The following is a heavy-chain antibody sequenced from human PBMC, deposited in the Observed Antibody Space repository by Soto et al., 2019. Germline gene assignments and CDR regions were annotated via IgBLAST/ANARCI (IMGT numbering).Heavy chain of an antibody. CDR3: ARDTTYYDILTGYYPQYYFDY. J-gene: IGHJ4*02. D-gene: IGHD3-9*01. V-gene: IGHV3-33*01. Sequence: QVQLVESGGGVVQPGRSLRLSCAASGFTFSSYGMHWVRQAPGKGLEWVAVIWYDGSNKYYADSVKGRFTISRDNSKNTLYLQMNSLRAEDTAVYYCARDTTYYDILTGYYPQYYFDYWGQGTLVTVSS. CDR2: IWYDGSNK. CDR1: GFTFSSYG.